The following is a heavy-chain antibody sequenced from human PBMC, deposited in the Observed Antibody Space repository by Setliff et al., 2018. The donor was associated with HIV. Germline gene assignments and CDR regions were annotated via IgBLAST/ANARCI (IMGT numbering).Heavy chain of an antibody. Sequence: ASVKVSCKASGYTFTGYYLHWVRQAPGQGLEWMGRINPHNGDTNYAQRFQGRVTMTRDTSISTAYMELSRLRSDDTAVYYCARGSLLGYFDWLFPDWGQGTLVTVSS. J-gene: IGHJ4*02. CDR3: ARGSLLGYFDWLFPD. V-gene: IGHV1-2*06. CDR1: GYTFTGYY. CDR2: INPHNGDT. D-gene: IGHD3-9*01.